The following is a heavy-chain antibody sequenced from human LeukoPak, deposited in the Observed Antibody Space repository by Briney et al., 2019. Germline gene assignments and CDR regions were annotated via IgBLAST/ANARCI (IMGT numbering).Heavy chain of an antibody. CDR1: GFTFSSYE. CDR3: AKALFAGRHRQRDFDY. D-gene: IGHD3-3*01. CDR2: ISSSGSTI. J-gene: IGHJ4*02. V-gene: IGHV3-48*03. Sequence: GGSLRLSCAASGFTFSSYEMNWVRQAPGKGLEWVSYISSSGSTIYYSDSVKGRFTISRDNSENTLYLQMNSLRPEDAAVYYCAKALFAGRHRQRDFDYWGQGSLVTVSS.